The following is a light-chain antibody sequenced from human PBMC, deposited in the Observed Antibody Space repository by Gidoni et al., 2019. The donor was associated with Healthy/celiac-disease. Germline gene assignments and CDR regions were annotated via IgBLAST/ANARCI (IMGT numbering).Light chain of an antibody. Sequence: EIVLTQSPATLSLSPGERATLSCRASQSVSSYLAWYQQKPGQAPRLLIYDASNRATGIPARFSGSGSVTDFTLTISSLEPEDFAFYYCQQRSNWPPGGTFGQGTKVEIK. V-gene: IGKV3-11*01. CDR3: QQRSNWPPGGT. J-gene: IGKJ1*01. CDR2: DAS. CDR1: QSVSSY.